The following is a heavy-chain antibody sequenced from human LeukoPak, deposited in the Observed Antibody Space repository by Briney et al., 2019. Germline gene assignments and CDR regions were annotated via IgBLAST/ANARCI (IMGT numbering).Heavy chain of an antibody. V-gene: IGHV4-39*01. D-gene: IGHD3-22*01. CDR2: IYYSGST. J-gene: IGHJ4*02. Sequence: SETLSLTCTVSGGSISSSSYYWGWIRQPPGKGLEWIGSIYYSGSTYYNPSLKSRATISVDTSKNQFSLKLSSVTAADTAVYYCAWRVDYDSSGYYLDYWGQGTLVTVSS. CDR3: AWRVDYDSSGYYLDY. CDR1: GGSISSSSYY.